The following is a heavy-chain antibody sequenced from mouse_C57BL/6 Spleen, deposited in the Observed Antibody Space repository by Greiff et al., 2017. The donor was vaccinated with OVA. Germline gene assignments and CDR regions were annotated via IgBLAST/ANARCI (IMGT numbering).Heavy chain of an antibody. V-gene: IGHV1-52*01. D-gene: IGHD2-12*01. CDR2: IDPSDSET. CDR3: ARDSRYAMDY. Sequence: VQLKQPGAELVRPGSSVKLSCKASGYTFTSYWMHWVKQRPIQGLEWIGNIDPSDSETHYNQKFKDKATLTVDKSSSTAYMQLSSLTSEDSAVYYCARDSRYAMDYWGQGTSVTVSS. J-gene: IGHJ4*01. CDR1: GYTFTSYW.